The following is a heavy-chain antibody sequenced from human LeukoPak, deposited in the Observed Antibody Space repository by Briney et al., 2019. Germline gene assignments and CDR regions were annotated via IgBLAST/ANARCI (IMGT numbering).Heavy chain of an antibody. CDR1: GFTFSSYC. CDR2: IISDGGST. V-gene: IGHV3-74*01. Sequence: QPGGSLRLSCAVSGFTFSSYCMRWVRQAPGRGRVWVSRIISDGGSTSYAESVKGRFTICRDHAENTLYLRVDSVRAEHTSVYMGARARARAIFRVVSTPISYYYCMGFWGKGTTATVSS. D-gene: IGHD3-3*01. CDR3: ARARARAIFRVVSTPISYYYCMGF. J-gene: IGHJ6*03.